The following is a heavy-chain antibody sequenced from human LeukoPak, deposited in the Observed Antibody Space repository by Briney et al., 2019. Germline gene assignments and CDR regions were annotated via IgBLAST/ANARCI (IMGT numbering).Heavy chain of an antibody. J-gene: IGHJ4*02. CDR3: FFFSSRRRHTRSLRQFDF. V-gene: IGHV4-39*02. CDR2: SYYIGHT. CDR1: GAPISSERYY. D-gene: IGHD2-21*01. Sequence: PSETRFLSCSVSGAPISSERYYSGRIHQPPLKGPERSGRSYYIGHTSSNPSLKSRVTISVDTSKNHFSLNLNSVTGEDTAVYYCFFFSSRRRHTRSLRQFDFWGQGTLVTVSS.